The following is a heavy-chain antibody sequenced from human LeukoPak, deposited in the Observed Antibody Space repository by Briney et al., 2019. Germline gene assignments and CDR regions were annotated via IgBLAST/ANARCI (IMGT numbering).Heavy chain of an antibody. V-gene: IGHV3-33*08. CDR3: ARGHVRGYSYGFGY. Sequence: GGSLRLSCAASGFMFRSYGMHWVRQAPGKGLEWVAVIWYDGSNKYYTDSVKGRFTISGDNSNNTLYLQMNSLRVEDTAVYYCARGHVRGYSYGFGYWGQGSLVTVS. D-gene: IGHD5-18*01. J-gene: IGHJ4*02. CDR1: GFMFRSYG. CDR2: IWYDGSNK.